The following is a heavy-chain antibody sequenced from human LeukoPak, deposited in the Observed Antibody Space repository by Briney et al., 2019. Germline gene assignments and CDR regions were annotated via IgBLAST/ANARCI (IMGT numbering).Heavy chain of an antibody. CDR3: ARVPRQLRSLDY. D-gene: IGHD5-18*01. J-gene: IGHJ4*02. CDR1: GGSISSGGYY. CDR2: IYYSGST. Sequence: SQTLSLTCTVSGGSISSGGYYWSWIRQHPGKGLEWIGYIYYSGSTYYNPSLKSRVTTSVDTSENQFSLKLSSVTAADTAVYYCARVPRQLRSLDYWGQGTLVTVSS. V-gene: IGHV4-31*03.